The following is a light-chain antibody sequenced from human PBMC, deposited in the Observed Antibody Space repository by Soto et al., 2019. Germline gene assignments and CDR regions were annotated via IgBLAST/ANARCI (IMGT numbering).Light chain of an antibody. J-gene: IGLJ2*01. CDR3: SSYTNTNTPVV. CDR1: NSDVGGYNY. CDR2: DVS. V-gene: IGLV2-14*01. Sequence: QSALTQPASVSGSPGQSITISCTGTNSDVGGYNYVSWYQQHPGKAPKLMIYDVSNRPSGVSIRFSGSKSGSTASLTISGLQAEDEADYYGSSYTNTNTPVVFGGGTKVTVL.